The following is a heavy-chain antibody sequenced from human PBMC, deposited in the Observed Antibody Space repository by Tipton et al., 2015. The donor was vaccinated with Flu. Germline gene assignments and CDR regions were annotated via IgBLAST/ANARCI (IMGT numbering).Heavy chain of an antibody. D-gene: IGHD3-10*01. Sequence: LRLSCAASGFTFSSYSMNWVRQHPGKGLEWIGYIYYSGSTYYNPSLKSRVTISVDTSKNQFSLKLSSVTAADTAVYYCARRPSGITMVRGESDFDYWGQGTLVTVSS. CDR1: GFTFSSYS. CDR2: IYYSGST. CDR3: ARRPSGITMVRGESDFDY. J-gene: IGHJ4*02. V-gene: IGHV4-31*02.